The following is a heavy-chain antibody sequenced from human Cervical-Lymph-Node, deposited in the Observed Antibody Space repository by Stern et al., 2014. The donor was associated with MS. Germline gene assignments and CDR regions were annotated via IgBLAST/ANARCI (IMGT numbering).Heavy chain of an antibody. CDR2: IIPILETA. Sequence: VQLLESGAEVQKPGSSVKVSCKASGGNFSNYAITWVRQAPGQGLEWMGGIIPILETARYAQKFQGRGTISADDSTSTVYMELSSLRSDDTAVFYCARDGKEGGGFDYWGQGTLVTVSS. CDR3: ARDGKEGGGFDY. J-gene: IGHJ4*02. D-gene: IGHD1-1*01. V-gene: IGHV1-69*01. CDR1: GGNFSNYA.